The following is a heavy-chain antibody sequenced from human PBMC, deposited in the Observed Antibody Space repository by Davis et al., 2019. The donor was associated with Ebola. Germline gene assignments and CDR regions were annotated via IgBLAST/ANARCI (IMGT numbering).Heavy chain of an antibody. CDR3: ARSVAGIAGGVYYYYYGMDV. V-gene: IGHV1-2*06. D-gene: IGHD6-19*01. CDR2: INPNSGGT. J-gene: IGHJ6*02. Sequence: ASVKVSCKASGYTFTGYYMHWVRQAPGQGLEWMGRINPNSGGTNYAQKFQGRVTMTRDTSISTAYMELSRLRSDDTAVYYCARSVAGIAGGVYYYYYGMDVWGQGTTVTVSS. CDR1: GYTFTGYY.